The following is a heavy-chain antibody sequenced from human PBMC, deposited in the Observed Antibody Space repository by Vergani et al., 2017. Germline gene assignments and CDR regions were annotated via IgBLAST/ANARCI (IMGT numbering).Heavy chain of an antibody. J-gene: IGHJ6*03. CDR2: IWYDGSNK. CDR3: ARVGGYCRSTCCYTGGDYYYYYMDV. D-gene: IGHD2-2*02. V-gene: IGHV3-33*01. CDR1: GFTFSSYG. Sequence: QVQLVESGGGVVQPGRSLRLSCAASGFTFSSYGMHWVRQAPGKGLEWVAVIWYDGSNKYYADSVRGRFTISRDNSKNTLYLKMNSLRAEDTAVYYCARVGGYCRSTCCYTGGDYYYYYMDVWGKGTTVTVSS.